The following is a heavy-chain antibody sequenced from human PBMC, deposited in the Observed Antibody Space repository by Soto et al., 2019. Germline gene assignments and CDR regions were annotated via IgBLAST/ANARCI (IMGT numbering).Heavy chain of an antibody. D-gene: IGHD6-13*01. J-gene: IGHJ6*02. Sequence: GGSLRLSCAASGFTFSSYSMNWVRQAPGKGLEWVSSISSSSSYIYYADSVKGRFTISRDNAKNSLYLQMNSLRAEDTAVYYCARFPSSSWYYYYGMDVWGQGPTGTVSS. CDR3: ARFPSSSWYYYYGMDV. CDR1: GFTFSSYS. V-gene: IGHV3-21*01. CDR2: ISSSSSYI.